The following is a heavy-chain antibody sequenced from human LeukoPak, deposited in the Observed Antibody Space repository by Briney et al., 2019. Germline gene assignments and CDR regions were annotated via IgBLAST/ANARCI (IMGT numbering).Heavy chain of an antibody. Sequence: SETLSLTCAVSGGSISSGGYSWSWIRQPPGKGLEWIGYIYHSGSTYYNPSLKSRVTISVDRSKNQFSLKLSSVTAADTAVYYCATSRGDFWSGYYYYYGMDVWGQGTTVTVSS. CDR2: IYHSGST. J-gene: IGHJ6*02. CDR3: ATSRGDFWSGYYYYYGMDV. CDR1: GGSISSGGYS. V-gene: IGHV4-30-2*01. D-gene: IGHD3-3*01.